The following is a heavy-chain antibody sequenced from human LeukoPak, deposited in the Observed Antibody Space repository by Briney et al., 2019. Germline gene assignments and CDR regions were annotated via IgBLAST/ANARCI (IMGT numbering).Heavy chain of an antibody. D-gene: IGHD2-21*02. CDR1: RFTFSSYS. CDR3: AKDFVVVPGNVNYFDY. Sequence: GGSLRLSCAASRFTFSSYSMDWVRQAPGMGLEWVSAISGSGDNTYYADSVKGRFTVSRDNSKNTLYVQMKSLRAEDTAVYYCAKDFVVVPGNVNYFDYWGQGTLVTVSS. V-gene: IGHV3-23*01. J-gene: IGHJ4*02. CDR2: ISGSGDNT.